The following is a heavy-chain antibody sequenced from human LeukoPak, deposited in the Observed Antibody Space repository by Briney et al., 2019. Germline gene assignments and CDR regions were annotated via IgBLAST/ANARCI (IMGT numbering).Heavy chain of an antibody. D-gene: IGHD6-19*01. CDR3: APSPHSVAGTVADY. J-gene: IGHJ4*02. V-gene: IGHV3-7*01. Sequence: GGSLRLSCAASGFTFSSYWMSWVRQAPGKGLEWVANIKQDGSEKYYVDSVKGRFTISRDNAKNSLYLQMNSLRAEDTAVYYCAPSPHSVAGTVADYWGQGTLVTVSS. CDR1: GFTFSSYW. CDR2: IKQDGSEK.